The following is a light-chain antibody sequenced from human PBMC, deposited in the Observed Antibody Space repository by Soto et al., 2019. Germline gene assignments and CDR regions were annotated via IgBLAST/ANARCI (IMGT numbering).Light chain of an antibody. CDR3: LQDNNYPRT. V-gene: IGKV1-6*01. J-gene: IGKJ3*01. CDR1: QDIRSE. Sequence: IQMTQSPSSLSASVGDRVTFICRASQDIRSELSWFQQKPGRPPNLLIYVALILQSGVPSRFIGSGSGTDFTLTIDRMQSGDFATYYCLQDNNYPRTFGPGTKVEVK. CDR2: VAL.